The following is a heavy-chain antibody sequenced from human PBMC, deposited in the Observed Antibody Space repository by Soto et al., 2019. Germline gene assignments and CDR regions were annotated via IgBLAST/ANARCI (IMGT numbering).Heavy chain of an antibody. V-gene: IGHV1-3*01. CDR1: GYPFSTYA. D-gene: IGHD1-26*01. CDR2: INAANGNT. Sequence: QVQLVQSGAEVKKPGASVMVSCKASGYPFSTYAMHWVRQAPGQRLEWMGWINAANGNTKYSQKFQGRLTITGDKSASTAYMELNSLTSEDTAVYYCAGFLVGATTLDYWGQGTLVTVSS. J-gene: IGHJ4*02. CDR3: AGFLVGATTLDY.